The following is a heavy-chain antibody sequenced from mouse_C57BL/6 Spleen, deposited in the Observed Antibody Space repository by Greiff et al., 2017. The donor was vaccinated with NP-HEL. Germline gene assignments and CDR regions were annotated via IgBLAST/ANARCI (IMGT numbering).Heavy chain of an antibody. CDR3: AREGTVVATDWFAY. CDR2: ISDGGSYT. J-gene: IGHJ3*01. D-gene: IGHD1-1*01. V-gene: IGHV5-4*03. CDR1: GFTFSSYA. Sequence: EVKLVESGGGLVKPGGSLKLSCAASGFTFSSYAMSWVRQTPEKRLEWVATISDGGSYTYYPDNVKGRFTISRDNAKNNLYLQMSHLKSEDTAMYYCAREGTVVATDWFAYWGQGTLVTVSA.